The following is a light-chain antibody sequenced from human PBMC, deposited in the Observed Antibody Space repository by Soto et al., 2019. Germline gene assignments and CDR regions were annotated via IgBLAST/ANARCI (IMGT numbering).Light chain of an antibody. CDR3: QQSYSAPWT. CDR2: AAS. Sequence: DIQMIQSPSSLSASVGDTVTITCRASQSISIYLNWYQQKAGKAPKLLIHAASTLQSGVPLRFSGSGSGTDLTLTISSLQPEDFATYYCQQSYSAPWTFGQGTKLEI. J-gene: IGKJ2*02. CDR1: QSISIY. V-gene: IGKV1-39*01.